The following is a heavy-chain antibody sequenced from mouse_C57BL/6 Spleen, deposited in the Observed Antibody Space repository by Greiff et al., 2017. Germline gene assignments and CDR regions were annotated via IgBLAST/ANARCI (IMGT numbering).Heavy chain of an antibody. J-gene: IGHJ1*03. CDR2: IDPSDSYT. CDR1: GYTFTSYW. CDR3: ARRGAGGYHWYFDV. Sequence: QVQLQQSGAELVKPGASVKLSCKASGYTFTSYWMQWVKQRPGQGLEWIGEIDPSDSYTNYNQKFKGKATLTVDTSSSTAYMQLSSRTSEDSAVYYCARRGAGGYHWYFDVWGTGTTVTVSS. V-gene: IGHV1-50*01. D-gene: IGHD1-1*02.